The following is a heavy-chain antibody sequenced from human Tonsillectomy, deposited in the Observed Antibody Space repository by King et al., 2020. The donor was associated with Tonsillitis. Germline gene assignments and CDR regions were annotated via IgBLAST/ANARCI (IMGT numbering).Heavy chain of an antibody. Sequence: TLKESGPTLVKPPQTLTLTCTFSGFSLTTSGVGVAWIRQPPRQALEWLADIHWNDVVNYSPSLRTRVTITKDTSKNQVVLTMTNMDPVDTATYFCAHRRFYSGLDYWGQGRLVTVSS. D-gene: IGHD2/OR15-2a*01. CDR2: IHWNDVV. J-gene: IGHJ4*02. CDR1: GFSLTTSGVG. V-gene: IGHV2-5*01. CDR3: AHRRFYSGLDY.